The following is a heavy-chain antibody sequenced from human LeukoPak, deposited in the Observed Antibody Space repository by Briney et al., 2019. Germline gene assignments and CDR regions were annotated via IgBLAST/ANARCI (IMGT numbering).Heavy chain of an antibody. V-gene: IGHV3-74*01. CDR1: GFTFSSYW. CDR2: IHSNGSST. D-gene: IGHD3-22*01. J-gene: IGHJ4*02. CDR3: ARSGWPYYFDY. Sequence: GGSLRLSCAASGFTFSSYWMHWVRQAPGKGLVWVSRIHSNGSSTSYADSVRGRFTISRDDAKSTLYLQMNSLRAEDTAVYYCARSGWPYYFDYWGQGTLVTVSS.